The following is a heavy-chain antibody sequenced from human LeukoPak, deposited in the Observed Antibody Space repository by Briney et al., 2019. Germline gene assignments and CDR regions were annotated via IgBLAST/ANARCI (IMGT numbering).Heavy chain of an antibody. CDR3: ASFIGPDILGVGGMDV. CDR2: IIPILGIA. D-gene: IGHD3-3*02. Sequence: SVKVSCKASGGTFSSYAISWVRQAPGQGLEWMGRIIPILGIANYAQKFQGRVTITADKSMSTAYMELSSPRSEDTAVYYCASFIGPDILGVGGMDVWGQGTTVTVSS. J-gene: IGHJ6*02. CDR1: GGTFSSYA. V-gene: IGHV1-69*04.